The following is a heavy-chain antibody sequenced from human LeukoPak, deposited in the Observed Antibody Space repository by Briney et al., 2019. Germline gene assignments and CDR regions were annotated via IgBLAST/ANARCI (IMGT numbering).Heavy chain of an antibody. V-gene: IGHV1-2*02. Sequence: ASVKVSCKGSGYTFTAYYIHWVRQAPGQGLERMGYINTNSGRGIYAQKFQGRVTIARDTSISTAYMELSGLTSDDTAVYYCAKVKMSGHIPYFDYWGQGALVTVSS. J-gene: IGHJ4*02. D-gene: IGHD3-3*01. CDR1: GYTFTAYY. CDR3: AKVKMSGHIPYFDY. CDR2: INTNSGRG.